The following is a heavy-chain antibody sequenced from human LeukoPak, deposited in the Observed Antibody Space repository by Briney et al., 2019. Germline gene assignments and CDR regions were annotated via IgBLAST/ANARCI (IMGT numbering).Heavy chain of an antibody. CDR2: ISSSSSTI. D-gene: IGHD3-9*01. CDR1: GFTFSSYS. CDR3: ARVLRYFDWLEGYYMDV. V-gene: IGHV3-48*01. J-gene: IGHJ6*03. Sequence: GGSLRLSCAASGFTFSSYSMNWVRQAPGKGLEWVSYISSSSSTIYYADSVKGRFTISRDNAKNSLYLQMNSLRAEDTAVYYCARVLRYFDWLEGYYMDVWGKGTTLTVSS.